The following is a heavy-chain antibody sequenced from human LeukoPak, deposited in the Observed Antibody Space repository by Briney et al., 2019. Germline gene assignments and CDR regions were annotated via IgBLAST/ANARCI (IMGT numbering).Heavy chain of an antibody. CDR3: ARAVTSITMVRGVHFDY. J-gene: IGHJ4*02. V-gene: IGHV4-59*12. CDR2: IYYSGST. Sequence: PSETLSLTCTVSGGSISSYYWSWIRQPPGKGLEWIGYIYYSGSTNYNPSLKSRVTISVDTSKNQFSLKLSSVTAADTAVYYCARAVTSITMVRGVHFDYWGQGTLVTVSS. D-gene: IGHD3-10*01. CDR1: GGSISSYY.